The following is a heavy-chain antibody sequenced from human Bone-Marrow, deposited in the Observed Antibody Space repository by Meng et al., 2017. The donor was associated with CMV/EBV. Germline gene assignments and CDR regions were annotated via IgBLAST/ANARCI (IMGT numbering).Heavy chain of an antibody. D-gene: IGHD6-13*01. CDR2: ISSSSSYI. J-gene: IGHJ4*02. V-gene: IGHV3-21*01. CDR1: GFTFSSYG. CDR3: AREFSTSWAYDY. Sequence: GGSLRLSCAASGFTFSSYGMHWVRQAPGKGLEWVSSISSSSSYIYYADSVKGRFTISRDNAKNSLYLQMHSLRAEDTAVYYCAREFSTSWAYDYWGQGTLVTVSS.